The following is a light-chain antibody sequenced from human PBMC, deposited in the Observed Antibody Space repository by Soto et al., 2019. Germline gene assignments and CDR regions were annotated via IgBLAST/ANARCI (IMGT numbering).Light chain of an antibody. V-gene: IGKV1-5*03. CDR2: RAS. CDR1: QNISTW. J-gene: IGKJ4*01. Sequence: DIQMTQSPSALSASVGDRVTITCRASQNISTWLAWYQQKAGKTPKVLIYRASTLATGVPSSFSGSRSATEFTLTITSLQPDDFATYYCQQYDTYPLTFGGGTKVEIK. CDR3: QQYDTYPLT.